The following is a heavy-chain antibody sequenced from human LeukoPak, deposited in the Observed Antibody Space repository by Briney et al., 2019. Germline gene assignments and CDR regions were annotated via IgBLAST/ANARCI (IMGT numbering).Heavy chain of an antibody. J-gene: IGHJ4*02. CDR1: GFTVSSNY. CDR3: ARVFVGENFDY. D-gene: IGHD3-10*02. CDR2: IYSGGDT. Sequence: GGSLRLSCAASGFTVSSNYMSWVRQAPGKGLEWVSVIYSGGDTYYADSVKGRFTISRDNAKNSLYLQMNSLRAEDTAVYFCARVFVGENFDYWGQGTLVTVSS. V-gene: IGHV3-66*01.